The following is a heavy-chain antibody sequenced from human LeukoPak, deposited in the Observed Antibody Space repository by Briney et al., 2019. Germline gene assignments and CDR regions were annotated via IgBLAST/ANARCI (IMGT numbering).Heavy chain of an antibody. CDR3: ARDGLPIQYSSGWYALGY. D-gene: IGHD6-19*01. V-gene: IGHV1-69*06. J-gene: IGHJ4*02. Sequence: ASVKVSCKASGGTFSSYAISWVRQAPGQGLEWMGGIIPIFGTANYAQKFQGRVTITADKSTSTAYMELSSLRSEDTAVYYCARDGLPIQYSSGWYALGYWGQGTLVTVSS. CDR1: GGTFSSYA. CDR2: IIPIFGTA.